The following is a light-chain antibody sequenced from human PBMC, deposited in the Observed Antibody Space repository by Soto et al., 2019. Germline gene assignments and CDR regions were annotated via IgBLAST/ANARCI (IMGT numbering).Light chain of an antibody. Sequence: QSVLAQPPSASGTAGQRVTISCSGSFSNVGSTSVNCYQQQFPVAAPKLLIYNNDQRPSGVPDRFSGSRSGTSASLAITGLQSEDEADYYCASWDDSLNTLVFGGGTK. V-gene: IGLV1-44*01. CDR2: NND. CDR3: ASWDDSLNTLV. J-gene: IGLJ2*01. CDR1: FSNVGSTS.